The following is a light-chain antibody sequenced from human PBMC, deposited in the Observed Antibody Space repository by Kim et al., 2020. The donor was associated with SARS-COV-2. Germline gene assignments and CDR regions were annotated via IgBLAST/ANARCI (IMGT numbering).Light chain of an antibody. CDR3: NSRDSSGNHLGV. CDR2: GKN. Sequence: LGQTVRITCQGDSLRSYFASWYQQKPGQAPVLVIYGKNNRPSGIPDRFSGSSSGNTASLTITGAQAEDEADYYCNSRDSSGNHLGVFGTGTKVTVL. V-gene: IGLV3-19*01. CDR1: SLRSYF. J-gene: IGLJ1*01.